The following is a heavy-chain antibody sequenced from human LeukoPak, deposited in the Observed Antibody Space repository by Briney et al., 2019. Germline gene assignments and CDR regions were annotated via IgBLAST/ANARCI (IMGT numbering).Heavy chain of an antibody. CDR3: AALSGYSGYDWFSHFDY. D-gene: IGHD5-12*01. Sequence: PSATLSLTGTVSGGSISSSLNYWGWIRQPPGKGLEWIGSIYYSGSTYYNPSLKSRVTISVDTSKSQFSLSLSSVTAADTAVYYCAALSGYSGYDWFSHFDYWGQGTMVTVSS. J-gene: IGHJ4*02. CDR2: IYYSGST. V-gene: IGHV4-39*01. CDR1: GGSISSSLNY.